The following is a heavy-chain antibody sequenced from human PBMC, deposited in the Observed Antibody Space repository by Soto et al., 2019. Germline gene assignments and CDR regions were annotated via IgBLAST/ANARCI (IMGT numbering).Heavy chain of an antibody. V-gene: IGHV1-2*02. J-gene: IGHJ5*02. CDR1: GFSFTGYY. CDR3: AKDLTRQLAYWLDP. CDR2: INAHSGGT. D-gene: IGHD6-6*01. Sequence: ASVKVSCKASGFSFTGYYIHWLRQAPGQGLEWMGWINAHSGGTEYAQRFQGRVTLTRDTSIATAYLTLTSLTSDDTALYYCAKDLTRQLAYWLDPWGQGTQVTVSS.